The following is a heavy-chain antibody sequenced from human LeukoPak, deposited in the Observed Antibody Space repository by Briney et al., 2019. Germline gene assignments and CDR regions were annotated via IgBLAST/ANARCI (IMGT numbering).Heavy chain of an antibody. CDR3: ARDRPGIAAAGRPNWFDP. CDR2: INPSGGST. V-gene: IGHV1-46*01. D-gene: IGHD6-13*01. J-gene: IGHJ5*02. CDR1: GYTFTSYY. Sequence: ASVKVSCKASGYTFTSYYMHWVRQAPGQGLEWMGIINPSGGSTSYAQKSQGRVTMTRDMSTSTVYMELSSLRSEDTAVYYCARDRPGIAAAGRPNWFDPWGQGTLVTVSS.